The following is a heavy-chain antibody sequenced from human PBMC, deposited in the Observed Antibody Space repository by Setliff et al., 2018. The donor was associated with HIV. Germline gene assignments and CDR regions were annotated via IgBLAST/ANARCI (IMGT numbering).Heavy chain of an antibody. CDR3: ARDLVGHGSGSYHDIPFDH. J-gene: IGHJ4*02. CDR2: ISGYNGET. Sequence: ASVNVSCTTSGYTLSKYGISWVRRAPGQGLEWMGWISGYNGETKYAQKFQGRLTVTTDTSTSMAYMELRSLRSDDTAIYYCARDLVGHGSGSYHDIPFDHWGQGTLVTVSS. D-gene: IGHD3-10*01. V-gene: IGHV1-18*01. CDR1: GYTLSKYG.